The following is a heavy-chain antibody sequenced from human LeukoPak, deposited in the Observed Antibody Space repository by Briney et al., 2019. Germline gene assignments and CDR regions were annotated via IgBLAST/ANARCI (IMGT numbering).Heavy chain of an antibody. CDR3: VRDRGQLWPVHFDY. CDR2: INSDGSST. J-gene: IGHJ4*02. Sequence: PGGSLRLSCAASGFTFSSYWMHWVRQAPGKGLVWVSRINSDGSSTSYADSVKGRFTISRDNAKNTLYLQMNSLRAEDTAVYYCVRDRGQLWPVHFDYWGQGTLVTVSS. V-gene: IGHV3-74*01. D-gene: IGHD5-18*01. CDR1: GFTFSSYW.